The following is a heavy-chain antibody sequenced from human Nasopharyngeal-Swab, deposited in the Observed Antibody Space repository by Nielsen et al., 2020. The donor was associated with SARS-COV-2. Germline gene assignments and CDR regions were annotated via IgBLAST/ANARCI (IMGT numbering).Heavy chain of an antibody. CDR2: IKQDGSEK. D-gene: IGHD3-3*01. CDR3: ARDLRHYDFWSGYYTGIYFQH. V-gene: IGHV3-7*03. Sequence: VRQAPGKGLEWVANIKQDGSEKYCVDSVKGRFTISRDNAKNPLYLQMNSLRAEDTAVYYCARDLRHYDFWSGYYTGIYFQHWGQGTLVTVSS. J-gene: IGHJ1*01.